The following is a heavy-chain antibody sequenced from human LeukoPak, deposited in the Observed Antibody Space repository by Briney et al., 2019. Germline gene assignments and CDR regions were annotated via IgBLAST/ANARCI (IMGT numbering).Heavy chain of an antibody. CDR3: ARGPSSPDY. D-gene: IGHD2-2*01. Sequence: GGSLRLSCAASGFTFSNTWMSWVRQAPGKGLEWVSYISTSGGTMYYADSVKGRFTISRDNAKNSLYLQMNSLRAEDTAVYYCARGPSSPDYWGQGTLVTVSS. J-gene: IGHJ4*02. V-gene: IGHV3-11*04. CDR1: GFTFSNTW. CDR2: ISTSGGTM.